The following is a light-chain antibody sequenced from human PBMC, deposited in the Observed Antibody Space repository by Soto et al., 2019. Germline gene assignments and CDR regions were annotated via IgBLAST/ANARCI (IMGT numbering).Light chain of an antibody. CDR1: SSDVGGYNY. CDR2: EVS. Sequence: QSVLTQPASVSGSPGQSITISCTGTSSDVGGYNYVSWYQLHPGKAPKLIIYEVSHRPSGASNHFSGYKSGNTASLTISGLQADDEADYYCSSYTSTSTPCVFGTGPKLTVL. J-gene: IGLJ1*01. CDR3: SSYTSTSTPCV. V-gene: IGLV2-14*01.